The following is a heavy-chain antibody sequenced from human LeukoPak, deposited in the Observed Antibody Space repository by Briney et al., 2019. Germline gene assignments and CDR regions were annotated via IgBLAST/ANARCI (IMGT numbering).Heavy chain of an antibody. V-gene: IGHV3-21*06. Sequence: GGSLRLSCAASGFTFSSYSMNWVRQAPGKGLEWVSSISNSSSYIYYADSVKGRFTISRDNAKNSLYLQMNSLRAEDTAVYYCASSYYYDSSGYYTAAFDYWGQGTLVTVSS. CDR2: ISNSSSYI. D-gene: IGHD3-22*01. CDR1: GFTFSSYS. J-gene: IGHJ4*02. CDR3: ASSYYYDSSGYYTAAFDY.